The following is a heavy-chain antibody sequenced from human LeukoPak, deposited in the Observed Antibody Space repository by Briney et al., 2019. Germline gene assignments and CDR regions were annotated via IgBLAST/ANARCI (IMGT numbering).Heavy chain of an antibody. Sequence: GASVKVSCKASGYTFTSYNMQSVRQAPGQGLEWMGIINPSDGDTGYAQKFQGRVTMTRDTSTSTVYMELSSLRSEDTAVYYCAREKIHVFDIWGQGTMVTVSS. CDR3: AREKIHVFDI. CDR2: INPSDGDT. CDR1: GYTFTSYN. V-gene: IGHV1-46*01. J-gene: IGHJ3*02.